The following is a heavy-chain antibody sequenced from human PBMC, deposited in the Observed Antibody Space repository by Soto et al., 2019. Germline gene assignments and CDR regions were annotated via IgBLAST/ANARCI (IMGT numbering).Heavy chain of an antibody. Sequence: QVQLQESVPGLVKPSETLSLTCTVSGGSISSYYWSWIRQPPGKGLEWIGYLSYSGSTNYNPSLKSRVTLSVGRSNNQFSLKLSSGTAVDTAVHYCARRYGTCFNYWGQGTLVTVSS. V-gene: IGHV4-59*08. J-gene: IGHJ4*02. CDR2: LSYSGST. CDR1: GGSISSYY. CDR3: ARRYGTCFNY. D-gene: IGHD5-18*01.